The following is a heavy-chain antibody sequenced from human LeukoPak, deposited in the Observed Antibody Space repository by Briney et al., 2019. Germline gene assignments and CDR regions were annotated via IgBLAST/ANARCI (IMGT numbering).Heavy chain of an antibody. V-gene: IGHV3-23*01. CDR3: TKDQYSGSYRFDY. CDR1: GFTLSNYA. D-gene: IGHD1-26*01. J-gene: IGHJ4*02. Sequence: QAGGSLRLSCAASGFTLSNYAMSCVPHAPGRGLEWGSDIRGIGGSTYNAESLKGRFTISRDKSQNTLYLQMNSLRVEDTAIYNCTKDQYSGSYRFDYWGQGTLVTVSS. CDR2: IRGIGGST.